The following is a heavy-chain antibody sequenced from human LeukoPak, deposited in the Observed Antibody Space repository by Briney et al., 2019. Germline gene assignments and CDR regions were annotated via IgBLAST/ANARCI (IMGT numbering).Heavy chain of an antibody. CDR1: GGTFSSYA. V-gene: IGHV1-69*13. Sequence: ASVKVSCKASGGTFSSYAISWVRQAPGQGLEWMGGIIPIFGTANYAQKFQGRVTITADESASTAYMELSSLRSEDTAVYYCARDPTVYEGGAFDIWGQGTMVTVSS. D-gene: IGHD1-14*01. CDR3: ARDPTVYEGGAFDI. J-gene: IGHJ3*02. CDR2: IIPIFGTA.